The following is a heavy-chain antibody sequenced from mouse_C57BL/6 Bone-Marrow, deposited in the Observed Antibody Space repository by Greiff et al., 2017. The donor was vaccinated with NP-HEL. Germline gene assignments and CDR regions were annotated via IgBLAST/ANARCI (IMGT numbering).Heavy chain of an antibody. CDR3: ARNYGSSYDFDY. Sequence: VQLQQSGPELVKPGASVKIPCKASGYTFTDYNMDWVKQSHGKSLEWIGDINPNNGGTIYNQKFKGKATLTADKSSSTAYMELRSLTSEDSAVYFCARNYGSSYDFDYWGQGTTLTVSS. D-gene: IGHD1-1*01. CDR2: INPNNGGT. V-gene: IGHV1-18*01. J-gene: IGHJ2*01. CDR1: GYTFTDYN.